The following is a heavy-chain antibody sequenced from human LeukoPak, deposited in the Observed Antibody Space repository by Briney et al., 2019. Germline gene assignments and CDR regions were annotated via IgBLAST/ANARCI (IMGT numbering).Heavy chain of an antibody. Sequence: SETLSLTCAVYGGSFSGYYWSWIRQPPGKGLEWIGEINHSGSTNYNPSLKSRVTISVDTSKNQFSLKLSSVTAADTAVYYCARLNPRIVVVISPDFDYWGQGTLVTVSS. D-gene: IGHD3-22*01. J-gene: IGHJ4*02. CDR2: INHSGST. CDR1: GGSFSGYY. CDR3: ARLNPRIVVVISPDFDY. V-gene: IGHV4-34*01.